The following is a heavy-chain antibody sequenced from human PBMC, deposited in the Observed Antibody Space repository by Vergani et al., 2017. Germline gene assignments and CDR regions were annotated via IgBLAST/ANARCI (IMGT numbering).Heavy chain of an antibody. D-gene: IGHD3-10*01. CDR2: IYTSGST. J-gene: IGHJ4*02. CDR1: GGSISSYY. V-gene: IGHV4-4*07. Sequence: QVQLQESGPGLVKPSETLSLTCTVSGGSISSYYWSWIRQPAGQGLEWIGRIYTSGSTNYNPSLKSRVTISVDTSKNQFSLKLSSVTAADPAVYYCGRVDSDYYGSGSYYTTFGYWGQGTLVTVSS. CDR3: GRVDSDYYGSGSYYTTFGY.